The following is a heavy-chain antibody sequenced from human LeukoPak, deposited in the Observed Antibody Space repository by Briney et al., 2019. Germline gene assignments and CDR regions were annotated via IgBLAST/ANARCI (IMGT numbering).Heavy chain of an antibody. J-gene: IGHJ4*02. CDR3: AKVETAAAATLRGFDY. D-gene: IGHD6-13*01. CDR2: IGGSGGST. CDR1: GFTFGSYA. Sequence: GGSLRLSCAAPGFTFGSYAMSGSRKAPGKGLDWVSSIGGSGGSTYYADSVKGRFTISRDNSKNTLYLQMNSLRAEDTAVYYCAKVETAAAATLRGFDYWGQGTLVTVSS. V-gene: IGHV3-23*01.